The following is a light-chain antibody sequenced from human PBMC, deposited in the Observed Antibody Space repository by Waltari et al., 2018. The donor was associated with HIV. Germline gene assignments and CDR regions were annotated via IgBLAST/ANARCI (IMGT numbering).Light chain of an antibody. CDR3: MHDQQSPV. V-gene: IGKV2-28*01. CDR2: LGS. Sequence: MIQSPDFLVVSPGEPASISCRYSQSLLHSNGQTYLDWYVQRPGQAPELLVYLGSRRASGVPDRITGSGSGTDFILRISIVEAEDVGIYYCMHDQQSPVFGQGTKVEVK. J-gene: IGKJ1*01. CDR1: QSLLHSNGQTY.